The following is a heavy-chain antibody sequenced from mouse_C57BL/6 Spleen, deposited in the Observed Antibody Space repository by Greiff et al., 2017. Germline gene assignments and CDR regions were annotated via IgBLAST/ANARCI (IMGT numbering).Heavy chain of an antibody. CDR2: INYDGSST. CDR1: GFTFSDYY. CDR3: ARNHWYFDV. Sequence: EVKLVESEGGLVQPGSSMKLSCTASGFTFSDYYMAWVRQVPEKGLEWVANINYDGSSTYYLDSLKSRFIISRDNAKNILYLQMSSLKSEDTATYYCARNHWYFDVWGTGTTVTVSS. J-gene: IGHJ1*03. V-gene: IGHV5-16*01.